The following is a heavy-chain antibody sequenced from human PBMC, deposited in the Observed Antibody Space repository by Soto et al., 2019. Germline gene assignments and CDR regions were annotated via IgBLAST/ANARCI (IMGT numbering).Heavy chain of an antibody. CDR2: IYATGTT. D-gene: IGHD1-1*01. Sequence: SETLSLTCTVSGASISGFYWSWIRKSAGKGLEWIGRIYATGTTDYNPSLKSRVMMSVDTSKKQFSLKWRSVTAADTAVYYCVRDGTKSLRDWFDPWGQGISVTVSS. CDR1: GASISGFY. V-gene: IGHV4-4*07. CDR3: VRDGTKSLRDWFDP. J-gene: IGHJ5*02.